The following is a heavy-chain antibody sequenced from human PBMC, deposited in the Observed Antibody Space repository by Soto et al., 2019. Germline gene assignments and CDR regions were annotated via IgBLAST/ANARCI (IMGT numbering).Heavy chain of an antibody. V-gene: IGHV3-30*18. J-gene: IGHJ3*02. CDR1: GFTFSSYG. Sequence: QVRLVESGGGVVQPGRSLRLSCAASGFTFSSYGMHWVRQAPGKGLEWVAVISYDGSNKYYADSVKGRFTISRDNSKNTLYLQMNSLRAEDTAVYYCAKGLKWHSSGPMGNDAFDIWGQGTMVTVSS. D-gene: IGHD6-19*01. CDR3: AKGLKWHSSGPMGNDAFDI. CDR2: ISYDGSNK.